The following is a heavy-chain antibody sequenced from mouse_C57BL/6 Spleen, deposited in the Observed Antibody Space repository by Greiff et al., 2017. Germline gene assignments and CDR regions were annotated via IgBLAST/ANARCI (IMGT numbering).Heavy chain of an antibody. CDR1: GYTFTSYW. V-gene: IGHV1-64*01. J-gene: IGHJ2*01. Sequence: QVQLKQPGAELVKPGASVKLSCKASGYTFTSYWMHWVKQRPGQGLEWIGMIQPNSGSTNYNEKFKSKATLTVDKSSSTAYMQLSSLTSEDSAVYYCALYDGLFDYWGQGTTLTVSS. CDR2: IQPNSGST. CDR3: ALYDGLFDY. D-gene: IGHD2-3*01.